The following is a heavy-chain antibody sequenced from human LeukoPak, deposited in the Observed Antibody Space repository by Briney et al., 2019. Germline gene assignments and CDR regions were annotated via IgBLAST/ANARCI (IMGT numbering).Heavy chain of an antibody. CDR2: ISSSSSYI. Sequence: PGGSLRLSCAASGFTFSSYSMNWVRQAPGKGLEWVSSISSSSSYIYYADSVKGRFTISRDNAKNSLYLQMNSLRAEDTAVYYCARSGSSVHYGMDVWGQGTTVTVSS. J-gene: IGHJ6*02. CDR3: ARSGSSVHYGMDV. V-gene: IGHV3-21*01. D-gene: IGHD5-12*01. CDR1: GFTFSSYS.